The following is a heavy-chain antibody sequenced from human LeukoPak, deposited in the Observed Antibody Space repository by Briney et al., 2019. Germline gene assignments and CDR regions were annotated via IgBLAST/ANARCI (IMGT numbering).Heavy chain of an antibody. Sequence: PGGSLRLSCAASGFTVSSNYMSWVRQAPGKGLEWVSVIYSGGSTYYADSVKGRFTISRDNSKNTLYLQMNSLRAEDTAVYYCARTRASGRRFMSFDIWGQGTMVTDSS. CDR2: IYSGGST. CDR3: ARTRASGRRFMSFDI. D-gene: IGHD3-3*01. V-gene: IGHV3-53*01. J-gene: IGHJ3*02. CDR1: GFTVSSNY.